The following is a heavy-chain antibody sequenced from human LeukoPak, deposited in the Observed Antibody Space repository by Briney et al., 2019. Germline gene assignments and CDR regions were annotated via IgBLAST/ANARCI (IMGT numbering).Heavy chain of an antibody. Sequence: GGSLRLSCEASGFSFSSYSMNWVRQAPGKGLEWVSLISSSGSSYIHYADSVKGRFTVSRDNSKNSLYLQMNSLRAADTAVYFCARVSSTPSNDAFDIWGQGTMVTVSS. CDR3: ARVSSTPSNDAFDI. D-gene: IGHD6-13*01. CDR1: GFSFSSYS. J-gene: IGHJ3*02. CDR2: ISSSGSSYI. V-gene: IGHV3-21*05.